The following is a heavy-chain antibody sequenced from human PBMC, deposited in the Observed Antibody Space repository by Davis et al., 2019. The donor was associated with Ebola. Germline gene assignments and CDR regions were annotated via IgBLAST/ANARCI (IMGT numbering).Heavy chain of an antibody. CDR1: GFTVSSNY. D-gene: IGHD2-15*01. CDR3: ARVNILINYGMDV. J-gene: IGHJ6*02. Sequence: GGSLRLSCAAPGFTVSSNYMSWVRQAPGKGLEWVSVIYSGGSTYYADSVKGRFTISRHNAKNSLYLQMNSLKAEDTAVHYCARVNILINYGMDVWGQGTTVTVSS. V-gene: IGHV3-53*01. CDR2: IYSGGST.